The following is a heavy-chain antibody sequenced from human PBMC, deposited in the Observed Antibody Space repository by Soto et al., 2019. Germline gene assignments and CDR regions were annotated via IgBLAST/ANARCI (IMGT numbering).Heavy chain of an antibody. J-gene: IGHJ4*02. CDR3: AREVIAVAGIPDY. CDR2: IYYNGST. D-gene: IGHD6-19*01. CDR1: GGSISSAGYC. Sequence: VQLQESGPGLVRPSQTLSLTCTVSGGSISSAGYCWSWIRQHPGKALEWMGYIYYNGSTYSNPSLRSRLTISVDTSLNQFSLRLSSVTAADTAVYYCAREVIAVAGIPDYWGQGTLVTVSS. V-gene: IGHV4-31*03.